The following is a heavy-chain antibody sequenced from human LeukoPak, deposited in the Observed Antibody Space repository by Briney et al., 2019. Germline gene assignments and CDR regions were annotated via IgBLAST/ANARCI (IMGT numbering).Heavy chain of an antibody. V-gene: IGHV3-30*18. Sequence: PGRSLRLSCAASGFTFSSYGMHWVRQAPGKGLEWVAVISYDGSNKYYADSVKGRFTISRDNSKNTLYLQMNSLRAEDTAVYYCAKDLNYDFWSGLGNWGQGTLVTVSS. CDR3: AKDLNYDFWSGLGN. CDR1: GFTFSSYG. CDR2: ISYDGSNK. D-gene: IGHD3-3*01. J-gene: IGHJ4*02.